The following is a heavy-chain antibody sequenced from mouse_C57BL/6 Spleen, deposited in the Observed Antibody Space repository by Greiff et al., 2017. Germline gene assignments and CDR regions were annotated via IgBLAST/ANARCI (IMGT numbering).Heavy chain of an antibody. CDR1: GFNIKDYY. V-gene: IGHV14-2*01. J-gene: IGHJ3*01. CDR3: ARTDSSGSAWFAY. Sequence: EVQRVESGAELVKPGASVKLSCTASGFNIKDYYMHWVKQRTEQGLEWIGRIDPEDGETKYAPKFQGKATITADTSSNTAYLQLSSLTSEDTAVYYCARTDSSGSAWFAYWGQGTLVTVSA. D-gene: IGHD3-2*02. CDR2: IDPEDGET.